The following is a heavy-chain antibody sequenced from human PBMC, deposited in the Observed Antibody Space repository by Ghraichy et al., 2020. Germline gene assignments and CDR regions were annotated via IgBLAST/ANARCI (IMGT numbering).Heavy chain of an antibody. Sequence: ASVKVSCKASGYTFTSYAMHWVRQAPGQRLEWMGWINAGNGNTKYSQKFQGRVTITRDTSASTAYMELSSLRSEDTAVYYCARALGGARAFGYWGQGTLVTVSS. V-gene: IGHV1-3*01. CDR2: INAGNGNT. D-gene: IGHD3-16*01. CDR1: GYTFTSYA. CDR3: ARALGGARAFGY. J-gene: IGHJ4*02.